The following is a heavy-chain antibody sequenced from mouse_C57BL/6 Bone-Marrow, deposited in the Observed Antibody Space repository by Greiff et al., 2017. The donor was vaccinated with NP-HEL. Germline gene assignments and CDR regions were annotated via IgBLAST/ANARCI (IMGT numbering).Heavy chain of an antibody. V-gene: IGHV1-26*01. CDR1: GYTFTDSY. J-gene: IGHJ4*01. CDR2: INPNNGGT. Sequence: EVQLQQSGPELVKPGASVKISCKASGYTFTDSYMNWVKQSHGKSLEWIGDINPNNGGTSYNQKFKGKATLTVDKSSSTAYMELRSLTSEDSAVYYCAIGVRELYAMDYWGQGTSVTVSS. D-gene: IGHD2-2*01. CDR3: AIGVRELYAMDY.